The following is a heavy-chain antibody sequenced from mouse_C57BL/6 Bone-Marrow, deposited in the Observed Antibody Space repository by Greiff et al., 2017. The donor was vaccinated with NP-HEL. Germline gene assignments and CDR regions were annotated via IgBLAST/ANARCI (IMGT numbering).Heavy chain of an antibody. CDR3: TTEGNCDY. V-gene: IGHV14-4*01. Sequence: VQLQQSGAELVRPGASVKLSCTASGFNIKDDYMHWVKQRPEQGLEWIGWIDPENGDTEYASKFQGKATITADTSSNTAYLQLSSLTSEDTAVYYGTTEGNCDYWGQGTTLTVSA. CDR1: GFNIKDDY. CDR2: IDPENGDT. J-gene: IGHJ2*01.